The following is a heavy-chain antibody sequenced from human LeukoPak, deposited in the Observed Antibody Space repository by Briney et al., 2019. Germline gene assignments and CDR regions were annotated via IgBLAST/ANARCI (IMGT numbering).Heavy chain of an antibody. CDR2: IYYSGST. V-gene: IGHV4-39*07. Sequence: SETLSLTCTVSGGSISSSSYYWGWIRQPSGKGLEWIGYIYYSGSTYYNPSLRSRVTISVDTSKNQFSLKLSSVTAADTAVYYCARSSEGRYYYDSSGFSYYYNYMDVWGKGTTVTISS. CDR1: GGSISSSSYY. J-gene: IGHJ6*03. CDR3: ARSSEGRYYYDSSGFSYYYNYMDV. D-gene: IGHD3-22*01.